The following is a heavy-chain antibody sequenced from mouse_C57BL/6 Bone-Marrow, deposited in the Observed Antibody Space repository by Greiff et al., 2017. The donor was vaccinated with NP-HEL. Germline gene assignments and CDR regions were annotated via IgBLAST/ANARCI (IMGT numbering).Heavy chain of an antibody. Sequence: EVQLQQSGAELVRPGASVKLSCTASGFNIKDDYMHWVKQRPEQGLEWIGWIDPENGDTEYASKFQGKATITADTSSNTAYLQLSSLTSEDTAVYYCTAYYYGSSYHYGGQGTTLTVSS. CDR1: GFNIKDDY. D-gene: IGHD1-1*01. J-gene: IGHJ2*01. CDR2: IDPENGDT. V-gene: IGHV14-4*01. CDR3: TAYYYGSSYHY.